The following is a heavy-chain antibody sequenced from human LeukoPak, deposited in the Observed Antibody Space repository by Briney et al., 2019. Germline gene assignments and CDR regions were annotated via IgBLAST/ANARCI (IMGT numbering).Heavy chain of an antibody. D-gene: IGHD6-13*01. CDR3: ARDSYSSSWAPLGY. V-gene: IGHV1-2*06. Sequence: ASVKVSXKASGYTFTGYYMHWVRQAPGQGLEWMGRINPNSGATNYAQKFQGRVTMTRDTSISTAYMELSRLRSDDTAVYYCARDSYSSSWAPLGYWGQGSLVTVSS. CDR2: INPNSGAT. J-gene: IGHJ4*02. CDR1: GYTFTGYY.